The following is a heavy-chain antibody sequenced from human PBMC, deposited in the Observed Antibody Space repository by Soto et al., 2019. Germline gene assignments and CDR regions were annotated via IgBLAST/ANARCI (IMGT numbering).Heavy chain of an antibody. Sequence: GGSLRLSCAASGFTFSGYSMNWVRQAPGKGLEWVSSISSSSSYIYYADSVKGRFTISRDNAKNSLYLQMNSLRAEDTAVYYCARDRRRGYCSSTSCYLPYYFDYWGQGTLVTVSS. CDR1: GFTFSGYS. CDR3: ARDRRRGYCSSTSCYLPYYFDY. D-gene: IGHD2-2*01. V-gene: IGHV3-21*01. CDR2: ISSSSSYI. J-gene: IGHJ4*02.